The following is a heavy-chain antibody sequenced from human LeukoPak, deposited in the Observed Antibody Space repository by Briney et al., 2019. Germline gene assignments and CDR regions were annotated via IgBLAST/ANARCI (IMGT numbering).Heavy chain of an antibody. J-gene: IGHJ3*02. CDR3: ARDPRFGEFNNAFDI. Sequence: ASVKVSCKASGGTFSSYAISWVRQAPGQGLEWMGGIIPIFGTANYAQKFQGRVTIIADESTSTAYMELSSLRSEDTAVYYCARDPRFGEFNNAFDIWGQGTMVTVSS. V-gene: IGHV1-69*13. D-gene: IGHD3-10*02. CDR1: GGTFSSYA. CDR2: IIPIFGTA.